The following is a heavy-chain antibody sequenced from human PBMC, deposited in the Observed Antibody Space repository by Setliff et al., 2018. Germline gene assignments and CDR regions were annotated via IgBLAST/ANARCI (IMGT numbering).Heavy chain of an antibody. J-gene: IGHJ6*02. Sequence: SETLSLTCTVSGGSISPYFWSWIRQPPGKGLEGVGYIYHNGNTNFNPSLKTRVSMSVDTSKNQIALNLKSVTAADTAVYYCARDRTAYSYGLDVWGQGTTVTVSS. CDR1: GGSISPYF. CDR3: ARDRTAYSYGLDV. D-gene: IGHD5-18*01. V-gene: IGHV4-59*01. CDR2: IYHNGNT.